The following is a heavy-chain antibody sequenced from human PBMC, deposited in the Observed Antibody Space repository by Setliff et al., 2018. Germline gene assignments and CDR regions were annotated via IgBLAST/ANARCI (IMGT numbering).Heavy chain of an antibody. J-gene: IGHJ6*03. CDR3: ARMSGFQYMDV. Sequence: KTSETLSLTCAAPGGTFSDYYWTWIRQPPGKGLEWIGRIHYRGTTYSNASLASRLTISVDTAKNQFSLKLTSVTAADTAVYYCARMSGFQYMDVWGKGTTVTVSS. CDR1: GGTFSDYY. D-gene: IGHD3-3*01. CDR2: IHYRGTT. V-gene: IGHV4-34*01.